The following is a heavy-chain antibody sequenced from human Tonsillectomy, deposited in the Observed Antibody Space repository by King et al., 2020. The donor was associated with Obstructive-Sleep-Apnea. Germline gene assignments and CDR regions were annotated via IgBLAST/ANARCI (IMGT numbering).Heavy chain of an antibody. CDR1: GGSISSYY. J-gene: IGHJ4*02. CDR3: ARDPVGATVEGFDY. D-gene: IGHD1-26*01. V-gene: IGHV4-4*07. CDR2: IYTSGST. Sequence: QLQESGPGLVKPSETLSLTCTVSGGSISSYYWSWIRQPAGKGLEWIGRIYTSGSTNYNPSLKSRGTMSVDTSTNQFSLKLSSVTAADTAVYYCARDPVGATVEGFDYWGQGTLVTVSS.